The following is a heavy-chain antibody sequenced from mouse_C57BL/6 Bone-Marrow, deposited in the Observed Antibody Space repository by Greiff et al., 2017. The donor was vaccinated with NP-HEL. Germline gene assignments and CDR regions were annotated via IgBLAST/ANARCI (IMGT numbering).Heavy chain of an antibody. CDR1: GYTFTSYW. CDR2: IYPGSGST. V-gene: IGHV1-55*01. Sequence: QVHVKQPGAELVKPGASVKMSCKASGYTFTSYWITWVKQRPGQGLEWIGDIYPGSGSTNYNEKFKSKATLTVDTSSSTAYMQLSSLTSEDSAVYYCARAIWDYRFAYWGQGTLVTVSA. D-gene: IGHD2-4*01. CDR3: ARAIWDYRFAY. J-gene: IGHJ3*01.